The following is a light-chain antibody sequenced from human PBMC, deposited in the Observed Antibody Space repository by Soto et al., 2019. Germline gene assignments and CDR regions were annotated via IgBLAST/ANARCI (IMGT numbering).Light chain of an antibody. Sequence: EIVMTQSPATLSLSPWESATLSCRASQNVNINLAWYQQTPGQAPRLLIYGASTRATGIPARFSGSGSGTEFTLTISSLQSEDFAVYYCQQYHNWSITFGQGTRLEI. CDR3: QQYHNWSIT. V-gene: IGKV3-15*01. CDR1: QNVNIN. CDR2: GAS. J-gene: IGKJ5*01.